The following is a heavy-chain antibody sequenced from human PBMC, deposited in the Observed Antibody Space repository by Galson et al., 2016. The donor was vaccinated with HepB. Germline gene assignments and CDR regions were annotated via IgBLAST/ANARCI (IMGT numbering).Heavy chain of an antibody. J-gene: IGHJ5*02. CDR3: ARLMSSFTNNWVFWFDP. Sequence: QSGAEVKKPGESLKISCKGSGFNFTGFWIGWVRQMPGKGLEWMGVIYPSGSDTKYSPSFQGHVTISADKSISTAYLQWSSLKASDTAMYYCARLMSSFTNNWVFWFDPWGQGTLVTVSS. V-gene: IGHV5-51*01. D-gene: IGHD1-1*01. CDR2: IYPSGSDT. CDR1: GFNFTGFW.